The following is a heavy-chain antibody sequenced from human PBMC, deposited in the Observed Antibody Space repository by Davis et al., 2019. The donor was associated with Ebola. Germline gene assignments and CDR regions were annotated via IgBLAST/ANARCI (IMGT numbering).Heavy chain of an antibody. J-gene: IGHJ1*01. CDR2: VYYSGST. V-gene: IGHV4-59*01. Sequence: SETLSLTCTVSGNSISSYYWSCIRQPPGKGLEWIGYVYYSGSTNYNPSLKSRVTISVDTSKNQFSLKLSSVTAADTAVYYCARALRYTEYFQHWGQGTLVTVSS. CDR3: ARALRYTEYFQH. CDR1: GNSISSYY. D-gene: IGHD2-2*02.